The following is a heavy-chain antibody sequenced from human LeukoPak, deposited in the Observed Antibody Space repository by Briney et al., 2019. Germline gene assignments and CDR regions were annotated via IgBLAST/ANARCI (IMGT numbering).Heavy chain of an antibody. J-gene: IGHJ4*02. CDR2: IYYSGST. D-gene: IGHD3-22*01. Sequence: PSETLSLTCTVSGDSISGYYWSWIRQPPGKGLEWIGYIYYSGSTNSNPSLRSRVTISVDTSKNQFSLMLTSVTAADTAVYYCARHGTRYYDSSGYYDYWGQGTLVTVSS. V-gene: IGHV4-59*01. CDR1: GDSISGYY. CDR3: ARHGTRYYDSSGYYDY.